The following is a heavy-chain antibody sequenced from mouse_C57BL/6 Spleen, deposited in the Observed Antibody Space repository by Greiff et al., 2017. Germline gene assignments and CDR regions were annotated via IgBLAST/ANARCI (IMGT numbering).Heavy chain of an antibody. J-gene: IGHJ1*03. CDR2: ISSGSSTI. D-gene: IGHD1-1*01. Sequence: EVKLVESGGGLVKPGGSLKLSCAASGFTFSDYGMHWVRQAPEKGLEWVAYISSGSSTIYYADTVKGRFTISRDNAKNTLFLQMTSLRSEDTAMYYCARGGSSHYWYFDVWGTGTTVTVSS. CDR3: ARGGSSHYWYFDV. CDR1: GFTFSDYG. V-gene: IGHV5-17*01.